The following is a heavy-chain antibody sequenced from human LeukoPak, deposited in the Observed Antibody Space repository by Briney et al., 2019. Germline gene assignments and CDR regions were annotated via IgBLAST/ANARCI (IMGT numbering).Heavy chain of an antibody. CDR1: GGSFSGYY. V-gene: IGHV4-34*01. D-gene: IGHD4-17*01. CDR3: VYGDYGVWFDP. CDR2: INHSGST. J-gene: IGHJ5*02. Sequence: SETLSLTCAVYGGSFSGYYWSWIRQPPGKGLEWIGEINHSGSTNYNPSLKRRVTISVDTSKNQFSLKLTSVTAADTAVYYCVYGDYGVWFDPWGQGTLVTVSS.